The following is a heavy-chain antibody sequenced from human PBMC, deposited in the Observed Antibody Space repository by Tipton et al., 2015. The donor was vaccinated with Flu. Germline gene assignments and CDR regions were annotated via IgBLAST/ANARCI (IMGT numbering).Heavy chain of an antibody. J-gene: IGHJ3*02. V-gene: IGHV4-61*08. CDR1: GGSVNNGGYY. Sequence: TLSLTCNVSGGSVNNGGYYWSWIRQPPGKGLEWIGFFYYSGSTDYNPSLKSRVTISLDTSKNQFSLNLSSLTAADTAVYYCARYRSPSLGFDIWGQGTMVTVFS. CDR2: FYYSGST. D-gene: IGHD6-6*01. CDR3: ARYRSPSLGFDI.